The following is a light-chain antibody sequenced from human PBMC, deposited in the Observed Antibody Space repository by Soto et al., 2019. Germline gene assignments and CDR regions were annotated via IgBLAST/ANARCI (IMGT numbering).Light chain of an antibody. V-gene: IGLV2-14*02. J-gene: IGLJ3*02. CDR2: EVS. CDR3: SSYTSSSTLE. Sequence: QSALTQPASVSGSLGQSITISCSGSGSDVGNYNLVSWYQQQPGKAPKLMIYEVSNRPSGVSNRFSGSKSGNTASLTISGRQAEDEADYYCSSYTSSSTLEFGGGTKLTVL. CDR1: GSDVGNYNL.